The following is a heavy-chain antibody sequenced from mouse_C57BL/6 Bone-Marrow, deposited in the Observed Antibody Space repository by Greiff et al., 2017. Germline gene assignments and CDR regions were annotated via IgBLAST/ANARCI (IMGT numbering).Heavy chain of an antibody. J-gene: IGHJ3*01. V-gene: IGHV1-69*01. CDR2: IDPSDSST. CDR3: AKGDYDGSWFAY. Sequence: QVQLQQPGAELVMPGASVKLSCKASGYTFTSYWMHWVKQRPGQGLEWIGEIDPSDSSTNYNQQFKGKSTLTVDTSSSTAYMQLSSLTSEDSAVYYCAKGDYDGSWFAYWGQGTLVTVSA. CDR1: GYTFTSYW. D-gene: IGHD2-4*01.